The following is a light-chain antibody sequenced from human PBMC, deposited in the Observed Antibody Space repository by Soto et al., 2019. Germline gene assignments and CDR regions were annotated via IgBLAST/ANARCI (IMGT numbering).Light chain of an antibody. Sequence: EIVLTQSPGTVSLSPGERATLSCRASQSVGSRWLAWYQQKPGQAPRVLIYGGSNRGTGIPDRFSGSGSGTDFTLTISRLEPEDFAVYYGQQYYSSRTFGQGTKVEMK. J-gene: IGKJ1*01. CDR2: GGS. CDR3: QQYYSSRT. V-gene: IGKV3-20*01. CDR1: QSVGSRW.